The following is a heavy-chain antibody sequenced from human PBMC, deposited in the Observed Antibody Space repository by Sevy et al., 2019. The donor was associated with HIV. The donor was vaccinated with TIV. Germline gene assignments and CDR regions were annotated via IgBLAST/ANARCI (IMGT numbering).Heavy chain of an antibody. J-gene: IGHJ6*02. Sequence: GGSLRLSCIGSGFSFSYYGIHWVRQSPGKGLDWVALISHDGINEYYADSVKDRFTISRDNSKNTVYLEMNSLRNEDTAIYFCANAYSGSYSHSYLYALDVWGQRTTVTVSS. CDR1: GFSFSYYG. V-gene: IGHV3-30*18. CDR3: ANAYSGSYSHSYLYALDV. D-gene: IGHD1-26*01. CDR2: ISHDGINE.